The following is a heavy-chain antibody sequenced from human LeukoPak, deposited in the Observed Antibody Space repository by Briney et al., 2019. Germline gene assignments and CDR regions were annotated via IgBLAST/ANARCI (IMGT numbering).Heavy chain of an antibody. V-gene: IGHV1-69*04. D-gene: IGHD6-19*01. Sequence: ASVTVSCKASGGTFSIYAISWVRQAPGQGLEWMGRIIPILGIANYAQKFQGRVTITADKSTSAAYMELSSLRSEDTAVYYCARDDSGWSHFDYWGQGTLVTVSS. J-gene: IGHJ4*02. CDR1: GGTFSIYA. CDR3: ARDDSGWSHFDY. CDR2: IIPILGIA.